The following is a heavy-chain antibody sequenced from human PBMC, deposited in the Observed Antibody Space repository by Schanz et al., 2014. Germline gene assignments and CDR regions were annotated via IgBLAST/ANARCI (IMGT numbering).Heavy chain of an antibody. V-gene: IGHV3-13*01. CDR2: IGYLGDT. CDR1: GFTFSSYG. CDR3: ARDFDDRRGYGSGYCLGDCMDV. Sequence: VQLVESGGGVVQPGRSLRLSCAASGFTFSSYGMHWVRQGTGKGLEWVSTIGYLGDTYYPDSVKGRFTVSRDSGQNSLYLQMNSLRAEDTAVYYCARDFDDRRGYGSGYCLGDCMDVWGQGTTVTVSS. J-gene: IGHJ6*02. D-gene: IGHD3-10*01.